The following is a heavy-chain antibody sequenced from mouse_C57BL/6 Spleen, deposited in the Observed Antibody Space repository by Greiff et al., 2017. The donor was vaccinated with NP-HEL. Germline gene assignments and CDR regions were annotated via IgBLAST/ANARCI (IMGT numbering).Heavy chain of an antibody. D-gene: IGHD2-5*01. Sequence: QVQLKQSGPELVKPGASVKISCKASGYAFSSSWMNWVKQRPGKGLEWIGRIYPGDGDTNYNGKFKGKATLTADKSSSTAYMQLSSLTSEDSAVYFCAREGAYYSNLYYYAMDYWGQGTSVTVSS. CDR1: GYAFSSSW. CDR3: AREGAYYSNLYYYAMDY. J-gene: IGHJ4*01. CDR2: IYPGDGDT. V-gene: IGHV1-82*01.